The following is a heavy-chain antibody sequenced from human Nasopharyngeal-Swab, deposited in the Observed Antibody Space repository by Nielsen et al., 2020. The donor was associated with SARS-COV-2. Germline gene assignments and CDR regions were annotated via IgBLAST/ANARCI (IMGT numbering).Heavy chain of an antibody. CDR1: GFTFDDYA. J-gene: IGHJ1*01. CDR3: ATGSGYYRGGYFQH. D-gene: IGHD3-3*01. V-gene: IGHV3-9*01. Sequence: SLKISCAASGFTFDDYAMHWVRQAPGKGLEWVSSISWNSGSIGYADSVKGRFTISRDNAKNSLYLQMNSLRAEDTALYYCATGSGYYRGGYFQHWGQGTLVTVSS. CDR2: ISWNSGSI.